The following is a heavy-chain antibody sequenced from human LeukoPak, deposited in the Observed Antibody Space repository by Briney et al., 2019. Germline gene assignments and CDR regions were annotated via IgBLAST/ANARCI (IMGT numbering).Heavy chain of an antibody. CDR3: ARRMGRDGYNPNWFDP. J-gene: IGHJ5*02. D-gene: IGHD5-24*01. CDR2: ISGSSTYI. V-gene: IGHV3-21*01. Sequence: GGSLRLSCAASGSTFSSYSMNWVRQAPGKGLEWVSSISGSSTYIYYADSVKGRFTISRDNAKNSLYLQMNSLRAEDTAVYYCARRMGRDGYNPNWFDPWGQGTLVTVSS. CDR1: GSTFSSYS.